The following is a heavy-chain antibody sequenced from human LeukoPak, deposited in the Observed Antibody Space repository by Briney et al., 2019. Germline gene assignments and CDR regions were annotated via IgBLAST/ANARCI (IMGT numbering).Heavy chain of an antibody. CDR1: GGTFSSYG. J-gene: IGHJ4*02. Sequence: ASVTLSCKASGGTFSSYGISWVRQAPGQGLEWMGRIIPILGIANYAETFKGRVTITAVKSTSTAYMELSSLISEHRAVYSCAVPSTSWYGTFAYWGQGSLVTVSS. CDR2: IIPILGIA. V-gene: IGHV1-69*04. CDR3: AVPSTSWYGTFAY. D-gene: IGHD6-13*01.